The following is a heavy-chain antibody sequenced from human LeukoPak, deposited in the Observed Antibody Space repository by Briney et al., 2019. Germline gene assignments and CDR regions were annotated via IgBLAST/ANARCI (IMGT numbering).Heavy chain of an antibody. D-gene: IGHD3-3*01. CDR2: INSSSSYI. CDR3: ARVADYDFWTGFRY. J-gene: IGHJ4*02. V-gene: IGHV3-21*01. Sequence: GGSLRLSCVASGLTFSSYNMNWVRQAPGKGLEWVSFINSSSSYIYYAASVKGRFAISRDNAKNSLYLQMNSLRAEDTAVYYCARVADYDFWTGFRYWGQGTLVTVSS. CDR1: GLTFSSYN.